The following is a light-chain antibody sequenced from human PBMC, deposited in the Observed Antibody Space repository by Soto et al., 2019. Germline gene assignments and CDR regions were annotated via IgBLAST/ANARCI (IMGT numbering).Light chain of an antibody. Sequence: IPMTQSPSTLSASLLYRVTITFRVSQSISGGLAWYQQKLGTAPKLLIYAASSLQSGVPSRFSGSGSGTDFTLTISSLQPEDFATYYCQQLNSYPTFGGGTKVDI. CDR2: AAS. V-gene: IGKV1-5*01. CDR1: QSISGG. CDR3: QQLNSYPT. J-gene: IGKJ4*01.